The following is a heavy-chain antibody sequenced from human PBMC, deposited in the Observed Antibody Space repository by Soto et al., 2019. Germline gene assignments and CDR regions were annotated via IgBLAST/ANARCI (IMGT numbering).Heavy chain of an antibody. D-gene: IGHD3-10*01. J-gene: IGHJ6*04. CDR2: IYSGGDT. CDR1: GFAVRHNY. Sequence: EVQLVESGGGLVQPGGSLRLSCTASGFAVRHNYMTWVRQAPGKGLEWVSLIYSGGDTAYADSVKGRFTIARHTSQNTRYLQMNSLRAEDTAVYYCARKTDSIPSGGDVWGKGTGVTVSS. CDR3: ARKTDSIPSGGDV. V-gene: IGHV3-53*04.